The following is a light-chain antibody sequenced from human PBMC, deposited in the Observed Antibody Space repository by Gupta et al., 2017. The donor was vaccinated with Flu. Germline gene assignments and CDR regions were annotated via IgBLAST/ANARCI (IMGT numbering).Light chain of an antibody. V-gene: IGKV1-33*01. J-gene: IGKJ4*01. CDR3: QQYDNLPPLT. Sequence: DVQLTQSPSSLTASVGDTVTITCQASQGIRNFLNWYQHKPGRAPKLLIYDASNLESGVPSRFSGSGGGTDFTLTISSRQPEDVATYFCQQYDNLPPLTFGGGTRVKIK. CDR2: DAS. CDR1: QGIRNF.